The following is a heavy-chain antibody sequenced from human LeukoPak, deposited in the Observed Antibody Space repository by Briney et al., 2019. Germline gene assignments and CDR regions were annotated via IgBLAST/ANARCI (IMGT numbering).Heavy chain of an antibody. J-gene: IGHJ3*02. D-gene: IGHD3-16*01. CDR2: ISSSSSYI. CDR1: GFTFSSYS. V-gene: IGHV3-21*01. Sequence: PGGSLRLSCAASGFTFSSYSMNWVRQAPGKGLEWVSSISSSSSYIYYADSVKGRFNISRDNAKNSLYLQMNSLRAEDTAVYYCARDWGSRGKFDIWGQGTMVTVSS. CDR3: ARDWGSRGKFDI.